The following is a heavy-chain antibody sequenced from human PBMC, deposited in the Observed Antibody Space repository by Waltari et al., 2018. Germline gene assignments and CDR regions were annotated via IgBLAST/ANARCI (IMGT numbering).Heavy chain of an antibody. CDR1: GGSFSGYY. V-gene: IGHV4-34*01. D-gene: IGHD2-21*01. Sequence: QVQLQQWGAGLLKPSETLSLTCAVYGGSFSGYYWSWIRQPPGKGLEWIGEINHSGSTNYNPSLKSRVTISVDTSKNQFSLKLSSVTAADTAVYYCARGLLYSPFDYWGQGTLVTVSS. CDR2: INHSGST. CDR3: ARGLLYSPFDY. J-gene: IGHJ4*02.